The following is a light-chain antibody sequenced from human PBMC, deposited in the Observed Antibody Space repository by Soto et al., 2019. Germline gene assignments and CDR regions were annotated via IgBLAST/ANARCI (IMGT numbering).Light chain of an antibody. J-gene: IGKJ1*01. CDR3: QQSYSAPWT. Sequence: DIQMTQSPSSLSASVGDRVTITCRASQSISSYLNWYQQKPGKAPKLLIYAASSLQSGVPSRFSGSGSGTDFTLTISSLQPEDFATHYCQQSYSAPWTFGQGTKVEIK. V-gene: IGKV1-39*01. CDR2: AAS. CDR1: QSISSY.